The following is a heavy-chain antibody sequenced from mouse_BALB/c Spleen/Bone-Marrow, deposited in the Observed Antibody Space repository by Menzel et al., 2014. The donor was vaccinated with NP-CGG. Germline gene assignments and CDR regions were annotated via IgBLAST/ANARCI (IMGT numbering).Heavy chain of an antibody. CDR2: IYPGNSDT. CDR1: GYTFSNYW. D-gene: IGHD3-1*01. J-gene: IGHJ2*01. V-gene: IGHV1-5*01. Sequence: VQLQQPGTVLARPGAAVKMSCKASGYTFSNYWMYWVKQRPGQGLEWIGTIYPGNSDTTYNQKFKGKAKLTAVTSTSTAYMELSSLTNEDSAVYYCTTLARSDFDYWGQGTTLTVSS. CDR3: TTLARSDFDY.